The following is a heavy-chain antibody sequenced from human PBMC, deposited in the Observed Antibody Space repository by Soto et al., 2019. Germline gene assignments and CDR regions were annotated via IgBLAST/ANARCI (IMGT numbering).Heavy chain of an antibody. CDR3: VAVDYGDY. J-gene: IGHJ4*02. CDR2: INAGNGNT. CDR1: GYTFTSYA. Sequence: QVQLVQSGAEVKKPGASVKVFCKTSGYTFTSYAVHWARQAPGQRLEWMGWINAGNGNTEYSQKFQGRVTFTRDTSASTAHMELSSLRSEDTAVYYCVAVDYGDYWGQGTLVTVSS. D-gene: IGHD6-19*01. V-gene: IGHV1-3*01.